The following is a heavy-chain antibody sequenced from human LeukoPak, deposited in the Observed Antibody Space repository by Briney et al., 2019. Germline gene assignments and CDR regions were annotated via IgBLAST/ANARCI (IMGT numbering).Heavy chain of an antibody. D-gene: IGHD6-13*01. Sequence: GGSLRLSCAASGFTFSSYAMSWVRQAPGKGLVWVSAISGSGGSTYYADSVKGRFTISRDNSKNTLYLQMNSLRAEDTAVYYCAKDPEKIAAAGIGYFQHWGQGTLVTVSS. CDR1: GFTFSSYA. V-gene: IGHV3-23*01. J-gene: IGHJ1*01. CDR2: ISGSGGST. CDR3: AKDPEKIAAAGIGYFQH.